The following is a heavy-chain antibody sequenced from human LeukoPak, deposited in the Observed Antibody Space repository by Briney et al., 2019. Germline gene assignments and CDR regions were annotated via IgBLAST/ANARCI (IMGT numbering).Heavy chain of an antibody. CDR1: GYTFSSYG. V-gene: IGHV1-18*01. CDR2: ISAYNGNT. CDR3: ARGGLGYCSGGSCPTGWFDP. J-gene: IGHJ5*02. Sequence: ASVKVSCKASGYTFSSYGISWVRQAPGQGLEWIGWISAYNGNTNYVQKLQGRVTMTTDTSTSTAYMELRSLRSDDTAVYYCARGGLGYCSGGSCPTGWFDPWGQGTLVIVSS. D-gene: IGHD2-15*01.